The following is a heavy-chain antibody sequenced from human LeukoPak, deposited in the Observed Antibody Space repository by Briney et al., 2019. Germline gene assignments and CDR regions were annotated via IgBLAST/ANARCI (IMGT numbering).Heavy chain of an antibody. Sequence: GGSLRLSCAASGFTFSDYAMSWVRQAPGKGLEWVSTISGSGGSTYYADSVKGRFTISRDSSKNTLNLQMNNLRPEDTAVYYCAKLHNLNCDYWGLGTLVTVSS. CDR2: ISGSGGST. V-gene: IGHV3-23*01. CDR3: AKLHNLNCDY. J-gene: IGHJ4*02. D-gene: IGHD1-14*01. CDR1: GFTFSDYA.